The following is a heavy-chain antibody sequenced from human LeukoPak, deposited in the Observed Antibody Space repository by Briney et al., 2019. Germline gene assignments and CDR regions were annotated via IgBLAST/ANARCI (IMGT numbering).Heavy chain of an antibody. D-gene: IGHD3-22*01. V-gene: IGHV3-9*01. CDR3: AKDMSDSSGLDY. CDR2: ISWNSGSI. CDR1: GFTFDVYA. J-gene: IGHJ4*02. Sequence: GGSLRLSCAASGFTFDVYAMHWVRQAPGKGLEWVSGISWNSGSIGYADSVKGRFTISRDNAKNSLYLQMNSLRAEDTALYYCAKDMSDSSGLDYWGQGTLVTVSS.